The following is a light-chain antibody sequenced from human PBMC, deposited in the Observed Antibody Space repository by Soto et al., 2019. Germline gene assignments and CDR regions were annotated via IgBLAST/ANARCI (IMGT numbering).Light chain of an antibody. J-gene: IGLJ1*01. CDR1: SSSIGSNY. CDR2: RNN. CDR3: AAWDDSLSVYYV. Sequence: QSVLTQPPSASGTPGQRVTISCSGSSSSIGSNYVYWYQQLPGTAPKLLIYRNNQRPSGVPDRFSGSKSGTSASLAISGLRSEDEADYYCAAWDDSLSVYYVFGTGTKLTVL. V-gene: IGLV1-47*01.